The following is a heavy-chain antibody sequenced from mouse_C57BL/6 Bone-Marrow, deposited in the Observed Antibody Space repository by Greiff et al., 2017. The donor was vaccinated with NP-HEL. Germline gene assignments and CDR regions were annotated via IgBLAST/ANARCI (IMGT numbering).Heavy chain of an antibody. Sequence: QVQLKQSGAELVRPGASVKLSCKASGYTFTDYYINWVKQRPGQGLEWIARIYPGSGNTYYNEKFKGKATLTAEKSSSTAYMQLSSLTSEDSAVYFCARPQLGRGYFDYWGQGTTLTVSS. CDR3: ARPQLGRGYFDY. J-gene: IGHJ2*01. CDR1: GYTFTDYY. CDR2: IYPGSGNT. V-gene: IGHV1-76*01. D-gene: IGHD4-1*02.